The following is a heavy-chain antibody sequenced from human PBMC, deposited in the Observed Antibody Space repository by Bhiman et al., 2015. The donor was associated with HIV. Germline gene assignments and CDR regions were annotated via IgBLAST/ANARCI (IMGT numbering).Heavy chain of an antibody. J-gene: IGHJ6*01. CDR2: ISSSSSYI. CDR1: GFSLSTYT. D-gene: IGHD3-10*01. Sequence: EVQLVESGGGLVKPGGSLRLSCTGSGFSLSTYTMNWVRQAPGKGLEWVSSISSSSSYIYYADSVKGRFTISRDNAKNSLYLQMNSLRAEDTGVYNCARDQAREVNGMDVVGTKGPRSPSPQ. CDR3: ARDQAREVNGMDV. V-gene: IGHV3-21*03.